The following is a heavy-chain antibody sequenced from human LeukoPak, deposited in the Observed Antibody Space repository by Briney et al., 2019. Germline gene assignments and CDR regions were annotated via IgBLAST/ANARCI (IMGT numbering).Heavy chain of an antibody. J-gene: IGHJ4*02. V-gene: IGHV3-53*01. CDR3: AKRPHSGPTIFGVVTPWFVY. D-gene: IGHD3-3*01. Sequence: GGSLRLSCAVSGFTVSSNYMSWVRQAPGKGLEWVSVIYRGTNTYYADSVKGRFIISRDNPKNMLYLQMNSLRGEDTAVYYCAKRPHSGPTIFGVVTPWFVYWGQGTLVTVSS. CDR1: GFTVSSNY. CDR2: IYRGTNT.